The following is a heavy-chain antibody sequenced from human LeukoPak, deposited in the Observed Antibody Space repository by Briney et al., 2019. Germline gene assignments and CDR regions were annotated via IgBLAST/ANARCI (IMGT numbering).Heavy chain of an antibody. J-gene: IGHJ4*02. D-gene: IGHD1-26*01. CDR2: ISGSGGST. CDR1: GFTFSSYA. CDR3: AKKGGYSGSYLSDS. V-gene: IGHV3-23*01. Sequence: PGGSLRLSCAASGFTFSSYAMSWVRQAPGKGLEWVSAISGSGGSTFYADSVKGRFTISRGNSKITLYLQMNSLRAEDTAVFYCAKKGGYSGSYLSDSWGQGTLVTVSS.